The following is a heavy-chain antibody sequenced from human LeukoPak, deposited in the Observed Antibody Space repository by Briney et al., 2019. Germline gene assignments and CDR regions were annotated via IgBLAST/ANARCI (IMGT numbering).Heavy chain of an antibody. CDR3: ARVGSSWSNYFDY. Sequence: GGSLRLSCAASGFTFSSYSMNWVRQAPGKGLEWVSSISSSSSYIYYADSVKGRFTISRDNAKNSLYLQMNSLRAEDTAVYYCARVGSSWSNYFDYWGQGTLVTVSS. CDR1: GFTFSSYS. J-gene: IGHJ4*02. CDR2: ISSSSSYI. D-gene: IGHD6-13*01. V-gene: IGHV3-21*01.